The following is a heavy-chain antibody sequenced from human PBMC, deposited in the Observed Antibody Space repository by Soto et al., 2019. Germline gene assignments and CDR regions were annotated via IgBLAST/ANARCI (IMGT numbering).Heavy chain of an antibody. CDR2: ICYDGSNK. J-gene: IGHJ6*02. Sequence: PXGSLTLSFAASGFTVSSYGVHWVRQAPGKGLEWVAVICYDGSNKYYADSVKGRLTISRDNSKNTLYLQMNSLRAEDTAVYYCARDLYYYDSSGYYYFDYYGMDVWGQGTTVTVSS. CDR1: GFTVSSYG. D-gene: IGHD3-22*01. V-gene: IGHV3-33*01. CDR3: ARDLYYYDSSGYYYFDYYGMDV.